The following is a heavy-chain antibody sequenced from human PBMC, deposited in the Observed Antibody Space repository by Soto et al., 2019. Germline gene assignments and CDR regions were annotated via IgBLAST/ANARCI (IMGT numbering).Heavy chain of an antibody. CDR1: GFTFSSFA. CDR3: AKGHCSGGSCDPFDY. V-gene: IGHV3-23*01. Sequence: QLGGPLRLSCAASGFTFSSFAMSWVRQAPGKGLEWVSGISGSGSSTYNADSVEGRFTISRDNSRNTLYLQMNSLRAEDTAVYYCAKGHCSGGSCDPFDYWGQGTLVTVSS. J-gene: IGHJ4*02. D-gene: IGHD2-15*01. CDR2: ISGSGSST.